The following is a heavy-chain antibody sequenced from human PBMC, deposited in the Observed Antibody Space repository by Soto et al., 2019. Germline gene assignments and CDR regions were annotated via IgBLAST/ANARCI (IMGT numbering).Heavy chain of an antibody. J-gene: IGHJ5*02. V-gene: IGHV1-2*02. CDR1: GYTFTAFY. D-gene: IGHD3-9*01. CDR3: TTLRLDP. CDR2: VNPNTGVT. Sequence: QVQLVQSGSEVKKPGASVKVSCQASGYTFTAFYMNWVRQAPGQGLEWMGWVNPNTGVTKYAQKFQGRVTMTRDTSINTAYMELSGLTSEDTAVYYCTTLRLDPWGQGTLVTVSS.